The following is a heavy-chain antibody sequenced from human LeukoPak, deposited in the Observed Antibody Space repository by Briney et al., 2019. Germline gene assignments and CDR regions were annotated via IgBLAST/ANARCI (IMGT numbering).Heavy chain of an antibody. D-gene: IGHD2-21*02. CDR3: VRSRRTITGDPDWGQY. V-gene: IGHV5-51*01. J-gene: IGHJ1*01. CDR2: NDPNDSDT. Sequence: GESLKISCKGSGYSFNSYWTGWVRQMPGKGLEWMGMNDPNDSDTRYSPSSEGHVTFSADKSTSAVFMQWSSLEASDTAMYYCVRSRRTITGDPDWGQYWGQGTLVTVTS. CDR1: GYSFNSYW.